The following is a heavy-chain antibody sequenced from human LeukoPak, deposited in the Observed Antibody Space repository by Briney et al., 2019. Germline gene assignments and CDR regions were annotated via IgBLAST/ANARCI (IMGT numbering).Heavy chain of an antibody. V-gene: IGHV3-73*01. CDR2: IRSKANSYAT. CDR1: GFTFSGSA. CDR3: TRQSVRGVMVYGMDV. Sequence: PGGSLKLSCAASGFTFSGSAVHWVRQASGKGLEWVGRIRSKANSYATAYAASVKGRFTISRDDSKNTAYLQMNSLKTVDTAVYYCTRQSVRGVMVYGMDVWGKGTTVTVSS. D-gene: IGHD3-10*01. J-gene: IGHJ6*04.